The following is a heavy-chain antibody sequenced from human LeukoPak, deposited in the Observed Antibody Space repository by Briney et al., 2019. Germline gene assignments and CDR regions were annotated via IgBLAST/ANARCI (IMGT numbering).Heavy chain of an antibody. CDR3: AGDYGSGSYRFDY. CDR2: IYYSGRT. V-gene: IGHV4-59*12. Sequence: SETLSLTCTVSGDSISTYSWSWVRQPPGRGLEWIGYIYYSGRTVYNPSLKSRVTISLDTSKKQFSLRLSSVTAADTAVYYCAGDYGSGSYRFDYWSQGTLVTVSS. J-gene: IGHJ4*02. CDR1: GDSISTYS. D-gene: IGHD3-10*01.